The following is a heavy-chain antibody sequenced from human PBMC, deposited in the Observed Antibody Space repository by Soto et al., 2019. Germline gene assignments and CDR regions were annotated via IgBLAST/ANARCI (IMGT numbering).Heavy chain of an antibody. CDR2: IVPMFGTT. CDR3: ARDLADVHLWDALDV. Sequence: QVQLVQSGPELKKPGSSVKVSCKAPGDTFNSYGISWVRQAPGQGLEWMGGIVPMFGTTNLALKFEDRVTITADELTTTVYMEIRGLTSEDTAVYYGARDLADVHLWDALDVWGHGTRVTVSS. D-gene: IGHD6-13*01. V-gene: IGHV1-69*01. CDR1: GDTFNSYG. J-gene: IGHJ3*01.